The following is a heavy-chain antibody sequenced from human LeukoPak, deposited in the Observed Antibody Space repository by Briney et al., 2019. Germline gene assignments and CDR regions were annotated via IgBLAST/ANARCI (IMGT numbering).Heavy chain of an antibody. V-gene: IGHV3-21*01. CDR3: ARGGVYSTRGIDY. J-gene: IGHJ4*02. CDR2: ISSSSDYI. D-gene: IGHD6-13*01. Sequence: GGSLRLSCVASGFTFSSYNMNWVRQAPGRGLEWVSSISSSSDYIYYADSVKGRFTISRDNAKNSLYLQMNSLRAEDTAVYYCARGGVYSTRGIDYWGQGTLVTVSS. CDR1: GFTFSSYN.